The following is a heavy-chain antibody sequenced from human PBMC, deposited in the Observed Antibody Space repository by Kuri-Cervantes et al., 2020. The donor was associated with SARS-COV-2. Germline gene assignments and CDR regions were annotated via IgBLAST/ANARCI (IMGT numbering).Heavy chain of an antibody. V-gene: IGHV3-33*01. D-gene: IGHD3-22*01. CDR2: IWYDGSNK. CDR1: GFTFSSYG. Sequence: GGSLRLSCAASGFTFSSYGMHWVRQAPGKGPEWVAVIWYDGSNKYYADSVKGRFTISRDNSKNTLYLQMNSLRAEDTAVYYCARATPYYYDSSGYKGYFDYWGQGTLVTVSS. J-gene: IGHJ4*02. CDR3: ARATPYYYDSSGYKGYFDY.